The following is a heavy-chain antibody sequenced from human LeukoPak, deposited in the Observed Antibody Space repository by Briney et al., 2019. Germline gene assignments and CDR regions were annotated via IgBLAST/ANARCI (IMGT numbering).Heavy chain of an antibody. D-gene: IGHD2-15*01. CDR2: VIPSNGRT. V-gene: IGHV1-2*02. Sequence: ASVKVSCKTSGYSFTDLYIHWVRQAPGQGPEWMGWVIPSNGRTNFAQKFQGRVTMTRDTSITTAYMELSRLTFDDTAIYYCAREGCSSSGCYFFDYWGQGTLVTVSS. J-gene: IGHJ4*02. CDR1: GYSFTDLY. CDR3: AREGCSSSGCYFFDY.